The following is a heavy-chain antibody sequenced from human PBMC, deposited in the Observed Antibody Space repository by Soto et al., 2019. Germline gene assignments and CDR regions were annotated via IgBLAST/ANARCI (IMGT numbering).Heavy chain of an antibody. V-gene: IGHV3-9*01. Sequence: EVPLVESGGCLVQPGRSLRLSCVASGFTFDDYAMHWVRQAPGKGLEWVSGISWNSGNIGYADSVKGRFTISRDNTKNSLYLQMNSLRAEDTALYYCAKDSTISAAGWFDPWGQGTPVTVSS. CDR2: ISWNSGNI. D-gene: IGHD6-13*01. CDR1: GFTFDDYA. J-gene: IGHJ5*02. CDR3: AKDSTISAAGWFDP.